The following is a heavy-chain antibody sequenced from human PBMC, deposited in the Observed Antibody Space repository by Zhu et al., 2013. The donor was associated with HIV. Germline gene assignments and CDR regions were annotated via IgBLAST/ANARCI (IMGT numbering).Heavy chain of an antibody. V-gene: IGHV1-2*02. CDR1: GYIFTGYY. J-gene: IGHJ4*02. CDR2: INPKSGGS. D-gene: IGHD3-22*01. Sequence: QVQLVQSGAEVKKPGASVKVSCKASGYIFTGYYIHWVRQAPGQGLEWMGWINPKSGGSRYAQKFQGRVTMTRDTSTSTAYMELRSLRSDDTAVYYCARDLHYYDSSGYWGQGTLVTVSS. CDR3: ARDLHYYDSSGY.